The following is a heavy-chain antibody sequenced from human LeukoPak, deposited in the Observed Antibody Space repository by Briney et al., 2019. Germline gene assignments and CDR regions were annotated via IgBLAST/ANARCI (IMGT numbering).Heavy chain of an antibody. Sequence: GGSLRLSCAASGFTFSRYAMHWVRQAPGTGLEWVAMVSFDGANKYYADSVRGRFTISRDNSKDTLYLQMSSLRAEDTAVYYCARDSGNYRHFDYWGQGSLVTVSS. D-gene: IGHD5-24*01. J-gene: IGHJ4*02. V-gene: IGHV3-30-3*01. CDR2: VSFDGANK. CDR3: ARDSGNYRHFDY. CDR1: GFTFSRYA.